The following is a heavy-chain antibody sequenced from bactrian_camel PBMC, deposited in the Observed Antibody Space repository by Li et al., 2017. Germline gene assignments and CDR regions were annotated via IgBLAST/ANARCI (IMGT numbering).Heavy chain of an antibody. CDR1: GFNFDDAN. J-gene: IGHJ4*01. CDR3: AACRNPLTGTYAH. V-gene: IGHV3S55*01. Sequence: HVQLVESGGGSVQAGETLRLSCTTSGFNFDDANKGWYRQAPGDECELVATISTNGRTYYVDSVRGRFTISQDNAKNMVYLQMNSLKPEDTAVYYCAACRNPLTGTYAHWGQGTQV. CDR2: ISTNGRT. D-gene: IGHD5*01.